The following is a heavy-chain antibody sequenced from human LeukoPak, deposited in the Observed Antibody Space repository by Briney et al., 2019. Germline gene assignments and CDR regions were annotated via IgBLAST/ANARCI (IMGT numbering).Heavy chain of an antibody. CDR1: GYTFTSYG. CDR3: ARVLRGVTMIVVVDAFDI. D-gene: IGHD3-22*01. J-gene: IGHJ3*02. CDR2: SSVYNGNT. V-gene: IGHV1-18*01. Sequence: ASVKVSCKASGYTFTSYGIHWVRQAPGQGLEWMGWSSVYNGNTMYAQKFQGRVTMTTDTTTSTAYMELSRLRSDDTAVYYCARVLRGVTMIVVVDAFDIWGQGTMVTVSS.